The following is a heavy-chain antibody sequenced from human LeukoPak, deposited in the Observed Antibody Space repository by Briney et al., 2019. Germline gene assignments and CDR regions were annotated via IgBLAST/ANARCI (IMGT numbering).Heavy chain of an antibody. CDR1: GFTFSSYA. J-gene: IGHJ4*02. Sequence: GGSLRLSCAASGFTFSSYAMSWVRQAPGKGLEWVSAISGSGGSTYYADSVKGRFTISRDNSKNTLYLQMNSLRAEDTAVYYCARGEGMATIVYFDYWGQGTLVTVSS. V-gene: IGHV3-23*01. D-gene: IGHD5-12*01. CDR2: ISGSGGST. CDR3: ARGEGMATIVYFDY.